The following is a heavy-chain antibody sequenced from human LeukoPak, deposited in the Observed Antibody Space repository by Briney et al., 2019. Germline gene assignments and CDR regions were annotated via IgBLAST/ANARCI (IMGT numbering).Heavy chain of an antibody. J-gene: IGHJ4*02. CDR1: RFTFVDYT. CDR2: IRSKAYGGTT. Sequence: PGRSLRLSCTTSRFTFVDYTMSWVRQAPGKGLEWVGFIRSKAYGGTTDYAASVTGRFTISRDDSKSVAYLQMSSLKTEDTAVYYCTRGYSGSHFYYFDYWGQGALVTVSS. CDR3: TRGYSGSHFYYFDY. D-gene: IGHD1-26*01. V-gene: IGHV3-49*04.